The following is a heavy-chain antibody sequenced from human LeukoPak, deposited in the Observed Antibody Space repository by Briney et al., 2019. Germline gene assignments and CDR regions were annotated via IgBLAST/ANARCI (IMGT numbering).Heavy chain of an antibody. CDR3: ARIAVAEDYYFDY. D-gene: IGHD6-19*01. Sequence: PSETLSLACTVSGGSISSNSYYWGWIRQPPGKGLEWIGSIYDSGSTYYNPSLKSRVTISVDTSKNQFSLNLRSVTAADTAVYYCARIAVAEDYYFDYWGQGTLVTVSS. J-gene: IGHJ4*02. V-gene: IGHV4-39*01. CDR1: GGSISSNSYY. CDR2: IYDSGST.